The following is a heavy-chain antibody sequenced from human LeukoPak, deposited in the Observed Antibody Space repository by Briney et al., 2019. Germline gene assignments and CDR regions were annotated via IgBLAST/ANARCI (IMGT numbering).Heavy chain of an antibody. CDR1: GFTFIRNG. J-gene: IGHJ4*02. D-gene: IGHD3-9*01. CDR2: LRYDGSNK. CDR3: ARDDPHYDILTGYYPIDY. Sequence: PGGSLRLSCAASGFTFIRNGMHWVRQAPGKGLEWVAFLRYDGSNKYYADSAMGRFTISRDNSKDTLYLQMNSLRTEDTAVYYCARDDPHYDILTGYYPIDYWGQGTLVTVSS. V-gene: IGHV3-30*02.